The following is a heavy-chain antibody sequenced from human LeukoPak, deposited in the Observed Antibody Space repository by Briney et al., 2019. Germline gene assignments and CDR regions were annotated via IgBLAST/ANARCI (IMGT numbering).Heavy chain of an antibody. CDR2: INHSGST. V-gene: IGHV4-34*01. Sequence: NASETLSLTCAVYGGSFSGYYWSWIRQPPGKGLEWIGEINHSGSTNYNPSLKSRVTISVDTSKNQFSLKLSSVTAADTAVYYCARRSWSNWFDPWGQGTLVTVSS. J-gene: IGHJ5*02. CDR3: ARRSWSNWFDP. D-gene: IGHD1-26*01. CDR1: GGSFSGYY.